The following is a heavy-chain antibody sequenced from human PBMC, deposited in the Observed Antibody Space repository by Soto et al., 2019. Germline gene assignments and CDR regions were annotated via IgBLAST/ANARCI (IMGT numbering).Heavy chain of an antibody. J-gene: IGHJ6*02. CDR2: IIPIFGTA. D-gene: IGHD3-22*01. CDR3: ARDNTYYYDSSGYYYSSGMDV. Sequence: SVKVSCKASGGTFSSYAISWVRQAPGQGLEWMGGIIPIFGTANYAQKFQGRVTITADESTSTAYMELSSLRSEDTAVYYCARDNTYYYDSSGYYYSSGMDVWGQGTTVTVSS. CDR1: GGTFSSYA. V-gene: IGHV1-69*13.